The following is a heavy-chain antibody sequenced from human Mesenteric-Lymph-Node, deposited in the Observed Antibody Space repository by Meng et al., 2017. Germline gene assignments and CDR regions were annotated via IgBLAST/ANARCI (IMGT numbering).Heavy chain of an antibody. CDR2: IKQDGSEK. CDR1: GFTFSSYW. Sequence: GESLKISCAASGFTFSSYWMSWVRQAPGKGLEWVANIKQDGSEKYYVDSVKGRFTISRDNAKNSLYLQMNSLRAEDTAVYYCASGLKQLWFHAFDIWGQGTMVTVSS. CDR3: ASGLKQLWFHAFDI. V-gene: IGHV3-7*01. D-gene: IGHD5-18*01. J-gene: IGHJ3*02.